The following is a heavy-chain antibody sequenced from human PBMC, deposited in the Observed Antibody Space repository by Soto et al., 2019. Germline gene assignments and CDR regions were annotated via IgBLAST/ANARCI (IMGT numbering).Heavy chain of an antibody. V-gene: IGHV3-33*01. CDR2: IWYDGSNK. Sequence: LRLSCAASGFTFSSYGMHWVRQAPGKGLEWVAVIWYDGSNKYYADSVKGRFTISRDNSKNTLYLQMNSLRAEDTAVYYCARVGRTTVVTPLRYGMDVWGQGTTVTVSS. J-gene: IGHJ6*02. CDR3: ARVGRTTVVTPLRYGMDV. CDR1: GFTFSSYG. D-gene: IGHD4-17*01.